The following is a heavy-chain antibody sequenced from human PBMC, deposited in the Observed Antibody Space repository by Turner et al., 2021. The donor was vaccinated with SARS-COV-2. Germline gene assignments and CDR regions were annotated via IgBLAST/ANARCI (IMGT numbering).Heavy chain of an antibody. Sequence: EVQLGESGGGLVNPWGSLRLSCSASGFIFSSHTMYWVRQAPGKGLEWVSSISSSSSYIYYADSVKGRFTISRDNAKNSLYLQMNSLRAEDTAVYYCARGTYYYDRVYSGTNWFDPWGQGTLVTVSS. CDR1: GFIFSSHT. CDR3: ARGTYYYDRVYSGTNWFDP. CDR2: ISSSSSYI. J-gene: IGHJ5*02. D-gene: IGHD3-22*01. V-gene: IGHV3-21*01.